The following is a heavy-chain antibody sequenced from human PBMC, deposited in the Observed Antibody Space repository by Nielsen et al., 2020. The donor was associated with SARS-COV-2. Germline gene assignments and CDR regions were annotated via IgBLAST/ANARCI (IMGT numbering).Heavy chain of an antibody. D-gene: IGHD2-21*02. V-gene: IGHV3-30-3*01. CDR3: ARDGGYCGGDCYRAFDY. Sequence: GESLKISCAASRFTFSSYAMHWVRQAPGKGLEWVAVISYDGSKKYYADSVKGRFSISRDNSKNTVYLQMNSLRPEDTAVYYCARDGGYCGGDCYRAFDYWGQGSLVTVSS. CDR2: ISYDGSKK. CDR1: RFTFSSYA. J-gene: IGHJ4*02.